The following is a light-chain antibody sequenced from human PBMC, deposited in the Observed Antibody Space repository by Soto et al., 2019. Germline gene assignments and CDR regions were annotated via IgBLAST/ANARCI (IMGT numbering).Light chain of an antibody. J-gene: IGLJ2*01. CDR2: SNN. CDR3: VAWDDSLNGYVV. CDR1: SSNIGSNT. Sequence: VLTRPPSASGTPGQRVTISCSGGSSNIGSNTVNWYQQLPGTAPKLVIYSNNQRPSGVPDRFSGSKSGTSASLAISGLQSEDEADYYCVAWDDSLNGYVVFGGGSKVTVL. V-gene: IGLV1-44*01.